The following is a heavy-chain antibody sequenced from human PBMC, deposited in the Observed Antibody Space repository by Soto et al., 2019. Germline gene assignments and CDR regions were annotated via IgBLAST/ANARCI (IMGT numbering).Heavy chain of an antibody. J-gene: IGHJ4*02. V-gene: IGHV3-21*01. CDR1: GFTFSSYS. D-gene: IGHD2-15*01. CDR2: ISSSSSYI. CDR3: ARDRGYCSGGSCYSVRFAY. Sequence: PGGSLRLSCAASGFTFSSYSMNWVRQAPGKGLEWVSSISSSSSYIYYADSVKGRFTISRDNAKNSLYLQMNSLRAEDTAVYYCARDRGYCSGGSCYSVRFAYWGQGTLVIVSS.